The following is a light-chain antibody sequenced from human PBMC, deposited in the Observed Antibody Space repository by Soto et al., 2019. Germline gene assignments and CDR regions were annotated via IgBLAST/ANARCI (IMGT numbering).Light chain of an antibody. J-gene: IGKJ1*01. CDR2: KAS. V-gene: IGKV1-5*03. CDR1: QTISSW. Sequence: DIQMTQSPSTLSGSVGDRVTITCRASQTISSWLAWYEQKPGKAPKLLIYKASTLKRGVPSRFSGSGSGTEFTLTICSLQPDDFAIYYCKRYNRYSAAFGQGTKVE. CDR3: KRYNRYSAA.